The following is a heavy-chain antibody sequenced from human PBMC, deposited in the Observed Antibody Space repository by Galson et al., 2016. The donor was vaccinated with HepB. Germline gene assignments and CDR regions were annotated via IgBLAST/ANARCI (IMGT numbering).Heavy chain of an antibody. V-gene: IGHV3-23*01. CDR3: AKERLVRRIFDH. Sequence: SLRLSCAASGFVFSNFGLSWVRQAPGQGLEWVASISTRRTTYYSDSVQGRFTISRDNSNNTLYLQMNGPRAEDTAVYYCAKERLVRRIFDHWGQGTLLTVSS. CDR2: ISTRRTT. D-gene: IGHD1-1*01. J-gene: IGHJ4*02. CDR1: GFVFSNFG.